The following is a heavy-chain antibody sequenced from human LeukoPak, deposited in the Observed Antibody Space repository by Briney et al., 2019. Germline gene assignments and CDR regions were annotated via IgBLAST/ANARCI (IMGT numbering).Heavy chain of an antibody. CDR3: ARLVPYHDFWSGYYFDY. CDR1: GGSVSSGSYY. CDR2: TYYSGST. D-gene: IGHD3-3*01. Sequence: SETLSLTCTVSGGSVSSGSYYWSWIRQPPGKGLEWIGYTYYSGSTNYNPSLKSRVTISVDTSKNQFSLKLSSVTAADTAVYYCARLVPYHDFWSGYYFDYWGQGTLVTVSS. V-gene: IGHV4-61*01. J-gene: IGHJ4*02.